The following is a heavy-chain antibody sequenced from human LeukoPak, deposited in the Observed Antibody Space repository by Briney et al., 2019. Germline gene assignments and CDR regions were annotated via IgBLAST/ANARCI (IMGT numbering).Heavy chain of an antibody. D-gene: IGHD1-26*01. CDR2: LNPNSGGT. CDR1: GYTFTGYY. V-gene: IGHV1-2*02. CDR3: ARALRSGSHREFDY. Sequence: ASVKVSCEASGYTFTGYYIHWVRRAPGHGLEWMGWLNPNSGGTNYAQKFQGRVTMTRDTSISTAYMDLSRLTSDDTAVYYCARALRSGSHREFDYWGQGTLVTVSS. J-gene: IGHJ4*02.